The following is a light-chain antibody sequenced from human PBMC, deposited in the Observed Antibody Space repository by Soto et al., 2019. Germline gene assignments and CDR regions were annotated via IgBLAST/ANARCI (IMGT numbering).Light chain of an antibody. V-gene: IGLV2-14*01. Sequence: QSALTQPASVSGSPGQSITISCTGTSSDVGGYNYVSWYQHHPGKAPKLMIYEVSYRPSGVSDRFSGSKSGNTASLTISGLQAEDEADYYCSSDISSSTLDVFGTGTKLTVL. CDR2: EVS. J-gene: IGLJ1*01. CDR1: SSDVGGYNY. CDR3: SSDISSSTLDV.